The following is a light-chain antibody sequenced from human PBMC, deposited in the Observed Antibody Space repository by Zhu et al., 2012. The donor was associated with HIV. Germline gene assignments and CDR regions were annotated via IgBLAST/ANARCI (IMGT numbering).Light chain of an antibody. CDR3: QQYYTPSYN. V-gene: IGKV1-5*03. J-gene: IGKJ2*01. CDR1: QSVYKW. Sequence: DIQMTQSPSTLSASVGDRVTITCRASQSVYKWLAWYQQKPEKAPKLLIYEASRLETGVPSRFSGSGSGTEFSPTISSLQPDDFATYSCQQYYTPSYNFGQGTKLQIK. CDR2: EAS.